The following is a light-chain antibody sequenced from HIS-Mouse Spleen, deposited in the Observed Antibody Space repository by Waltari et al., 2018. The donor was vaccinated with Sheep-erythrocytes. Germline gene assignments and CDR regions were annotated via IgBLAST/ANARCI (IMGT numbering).Light chain of an antibody. CDR2: DVS. J-gene: IGLJ3*02. CDR3: CSHAGSYTWV. Sequence: QSALTQPRSVSGSPGQSVTISCTGTSSDVGGYNYVSWYQQHPGKAPKLMIYDVSKRSSGFPDQFSGSKSGNTASFTTSVLQAEDEADYYCCSHAGSYTWVFGGGTKLTVL. CDR1: SSDVGGYNY. V-gene: IGLV2-11*01.